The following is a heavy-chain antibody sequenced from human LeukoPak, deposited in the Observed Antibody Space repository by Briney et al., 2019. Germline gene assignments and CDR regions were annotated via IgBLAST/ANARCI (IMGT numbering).Heavy chain of an antibody. Sequence: SETLSLTCSVSGDSISTYYWSWIRQPPGKALEWIGYVYYSGSTYYNPSLKSRVTISVDTSKNQFSLKLSSVTAADTAVYYCARGVVVAVTGWFDPWGQGTLVTVSS. V-gene: IGHV4-59*12. CDR1: GDSISTYY. J-gene: IGHJ5*02. CDR3: ARGVVVAVTGWFDP. CDR2: VYYSGST. D-gene: IGHD2-15*01.